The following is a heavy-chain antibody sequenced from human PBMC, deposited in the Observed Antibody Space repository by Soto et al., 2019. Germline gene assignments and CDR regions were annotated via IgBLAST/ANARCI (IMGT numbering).Heavy chain of an antibody. CDR1: GGTFSSHS. D-gene: IGHD2-8*02. CDR2: IITLFGAS. Sequence: VQLMQSGAEVKKPGSSVKVSCKASGGTFSSHSINWVRQAPGQGLEWMGGIITLFGASNYAQNFQGRVTISADQSTNTAYMELNNLTSVGTAVYYAARGVGYGDFSAGLLDWGQRTLVTVYS. V-gene: IGHV1-69*01. CDR3: ARGVGYGDFSAGLLD. J-gene: IGHJ4*02.